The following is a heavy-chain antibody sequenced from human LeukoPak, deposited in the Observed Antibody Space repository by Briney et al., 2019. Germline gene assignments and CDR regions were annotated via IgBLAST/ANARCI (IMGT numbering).Heavy chain of an antibody. J-gene: IGHJ4*02. Sequence: PGGSLRLSCAASGFTFSSYAMSWVRQAPGKGLEWVANIKQDGSDKHYVDSVKGRFTISRGNAKNSLYLQMNSLRAEDTAVYYCASEYCSSTSCYIQYWGQGTLVTVSS. V-gene: IGHV3-7*01. CDR1: GFTFSSYA. CDR3: ASEYCSSTSCYIQY. D-gene: IGHD2-2*02. CDR2: IKQDGSDK.